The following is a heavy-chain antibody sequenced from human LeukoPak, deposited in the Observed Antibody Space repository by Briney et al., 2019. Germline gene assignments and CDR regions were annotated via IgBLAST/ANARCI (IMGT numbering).Heavy chain of an antibody. CDR3: ARDSGSVTTGQH. Sequence: ASVKVSCKTSGYTFSGYYIHWVRQAPGQGLEWMGWINPNSGGTIYAQKFQGWVTMTRDTSINTVHLELSRLKSDDTAVYYCARDSGSVTTGQHWGQGTLVTVSS. V-gene: IGHV1-2*04. CDR2: INPNSGGT. J-gene: IGHJ1*01. CDR1: GYTFSGYY. D-gene: IGHD4-17*01.